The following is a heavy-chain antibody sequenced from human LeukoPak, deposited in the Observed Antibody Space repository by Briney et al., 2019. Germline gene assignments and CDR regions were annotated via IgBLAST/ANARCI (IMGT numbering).Heavy chain of an antibody. CDR1: GFTFSSYA. CDR3: ARDRYDSSGSWRGYFDY. V-gene: IGHV3-30*01. CDR2: ISYDGSNK. J-gene: IGHJ4*02. D-gene: IGHD3-22*01. Sequence: GGSLRLSCAASGFTFSSYAMHWVRQAPGKGLEWVAVISYDGSNKYYADSVKGRFTISRDNSKNTLYLQMNSLRAEETAVYYCARDRYDSSGSWRGYFDYWGQGTLVTVSS.